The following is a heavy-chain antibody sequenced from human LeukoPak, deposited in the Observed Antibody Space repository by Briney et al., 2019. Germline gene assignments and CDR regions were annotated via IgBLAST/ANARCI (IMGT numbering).Heavy chain of an antibody. J-gene: IGHJ4*02. CDR2: ISYDGSNK. CDR3: ARERLLWGLNGYSYGYFDY. D-gene: IGHD5-18*01. CDR1: GFTFSSYA. V-gene: IGHV3-30-3*01. Sequence: PGGSLRLSCAASGFTFSSYAMHWVRQAPGKGLEWVAVISYDGSNKYYADSVKGRFTISRDNSKNTLYLQMNSLRAEDTAVYYCARERLLWGLNGYSYGYFDYWGQGTLVTVSS.